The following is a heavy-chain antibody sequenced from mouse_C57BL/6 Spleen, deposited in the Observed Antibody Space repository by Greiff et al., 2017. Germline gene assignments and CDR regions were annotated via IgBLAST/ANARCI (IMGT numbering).Heavy chain of an antibody. V-gene: IGHV1-69*01. CDR1: GYTFTSYW. CDR3: ARKSDYGWFAY. CDR2: IDPSDSYT. Sequence: QVQLQQSGAELVMPGASVKLSCKASGYTFTSYWMHWVKQRPGQGLEWIGEIDPSDSYTNYNQKFKGKSTLTVDKSSSTAYMQLSSLTSEDSAVYYCARKSDYGWFAYWGQGTLVTVSA. J-gene: IGHJ3*01. D-gene: IGHD2-4*01.